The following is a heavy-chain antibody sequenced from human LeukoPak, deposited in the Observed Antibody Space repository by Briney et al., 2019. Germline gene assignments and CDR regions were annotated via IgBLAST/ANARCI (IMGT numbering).Heavy chain of an antibody. J-gene: IGHJ4*02. Sequence: GGSLRLSCAASGFTFSRYSMNWFRQFPGKGLEWVSSISSSSSYTYYADSVKGRFTSSRDNAKNSLYLQMNSLGAEDTAVYYCASGEYGIVAAGNDYWGQGTLVTVSS. CDR3: ASGEYGIVAAGNDY. V-gene: IGHV3-21*01. CDR2: ISSSSSYT. CDR1: GFTFSRYS. D-gene: IGHD1-26*01.